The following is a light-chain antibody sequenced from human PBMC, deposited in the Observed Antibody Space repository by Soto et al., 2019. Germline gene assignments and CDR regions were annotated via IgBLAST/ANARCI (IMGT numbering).Light chain of an antibody. CDR3: GSWDSSMTAYV. CDR2: DDD. Sequence: TQPPAVSSAPGQRVTISCSGSSSNIVGNSVSWYQQLPGTAPKLLIYDDDKRPSAIPDRFSGSKSGTSATLGITGFQTGDEADYYCGSWDSSMTAYVFGTGTKATVL. CDR1: SSNIVGNS. J-gene: IGLJ1*01. V-gene: IGLV1-51*01.